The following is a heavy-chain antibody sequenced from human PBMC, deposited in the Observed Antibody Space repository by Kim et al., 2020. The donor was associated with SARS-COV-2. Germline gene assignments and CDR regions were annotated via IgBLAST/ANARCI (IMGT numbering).Heavy chain of an antibody. CDR1: GFTFSSYG. Sequence: GGSLRLSCAASGFTFSSYGMHWVRQAPGKGLEWVAVISYDGSNKYYADSVKGRFNISRDNSKNTLYLQMNSLRAEDTDVYYCAKGEVVAAPHPYGMDVWGQGTTVTVSS. CDR3: AKGEVVAAPHPYGMDV. J-gene: IGHJ6*02. D-gene: IGHD2-15*01. CDR2: ISYDGSNK. V-gene: IGHV3-30*18.